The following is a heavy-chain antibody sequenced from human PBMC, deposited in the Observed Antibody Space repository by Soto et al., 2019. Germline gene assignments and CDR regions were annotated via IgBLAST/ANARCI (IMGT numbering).Heavy chain of an antibody. D-gene: IGHD3-10*01. J-gene: IGHJ4*02. CDR3: AREPII. V-gene: IGHV4-59*12. CDR2: IYYSGST. CDR1: GAAINSYY. Sequence: SDTLSLTCTVSGAAINSYYWTWIRQAPGMGLEWIGYIYYSGSTYYNPSLKSRVTISVDTSKNQFSLKLSSVTAADTAVYYCAREPIIWGQGTLVTVSS.